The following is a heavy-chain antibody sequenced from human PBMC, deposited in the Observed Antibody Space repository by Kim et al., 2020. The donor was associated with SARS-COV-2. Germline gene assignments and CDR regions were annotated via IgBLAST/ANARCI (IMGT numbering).Heavy chain of an antibody. CDR2: ISWDSGTV. CDR3: AKDPNSGSTQVPPGPFDL. J-gene: IGHJ5*02. D-gene: IGHD3-10*01. Sequence: GGSLRLSCAASGFSFENYAMHWVRQAPGKGLEWVSGISWDSGTVGYEDSLQGRFTISRDNAKNSLYLQMNSLRAEDTALYYCAKDPNSGSTQVPPGPFDLWGQGTLVPVSS. V-gene: IGHV3-9*01. CDR1: GFSFENYA.